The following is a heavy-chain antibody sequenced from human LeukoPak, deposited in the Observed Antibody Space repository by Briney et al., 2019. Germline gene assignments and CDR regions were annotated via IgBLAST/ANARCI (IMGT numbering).Heavy chain of an antibody. Sequence: SETLSLTCTVSGRSISSYYWSWIRQPPGKGLEWIGYIYYSGSTNYNPSLKSRVTISVDTSKNQFSLKLSSVTAADTAVYYCARAIAVAGLAWFDPWGQGTMVTVSS. CDR1: GRSISSYY. D-gene: IGHD6-19*01. CDR2: IYYSGST. J-gene: IGHJ5*02. V-gene: IGHV4-59*01. CDR3: ARAIAVAGLAWFDP.